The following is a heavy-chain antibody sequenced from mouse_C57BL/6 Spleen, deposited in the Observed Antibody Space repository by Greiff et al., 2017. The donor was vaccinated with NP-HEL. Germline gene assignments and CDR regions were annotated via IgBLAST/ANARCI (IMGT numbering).Heavy chain of an antibody. CDR2: INPNNGGT. Sequence: VQLQQSGPELVKPGASVKIPCKASGYTFTDYNMDWVKQSHGKSLEWIGDINPNNGGTIYNQKFKGKATLTVDKSSSTAYMELRSLTSEDTAVYYCARSKGYDLYFVYWGQGTTLTVSS. J-gene: IGHJ2*01. V-gene: IGHV1-18*01. CDR1: GYTFTDYN. D-gene: IGHD2-3*01. CDR3: ARSKGYDLYFVY.